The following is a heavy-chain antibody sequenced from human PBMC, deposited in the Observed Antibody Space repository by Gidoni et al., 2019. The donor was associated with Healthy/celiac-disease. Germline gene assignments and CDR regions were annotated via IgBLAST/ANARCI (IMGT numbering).Heavy chain of an antibody. D-gene: IGHD4-4*01. CDR3: TREGDDYSNLRYYYYGMDV. Sequence: EVQLVESGGGLVKPGRSLRLSCTASGLPFGDYAMSWFRQAPGKGLEWVGFIRSKAYGGTTEYAASVKGRFTISRDDSKSIAYLQMNSLKTEDTAVYYCTREGDDYSNLRYYYYGMDVWGQGTTVTVSS. V-gene: IGHV3-49*05. J-gene: IGHJ6*02. CDR2: IRSKAYGGTT. CDR1: GLPFGDYA.